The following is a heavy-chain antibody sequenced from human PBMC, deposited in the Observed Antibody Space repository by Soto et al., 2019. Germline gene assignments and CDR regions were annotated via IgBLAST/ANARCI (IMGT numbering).Heavy chain of an antibody. CDR1: GYTFTSCY. CDR2: INPSGGST. J-gene: IGHJ3*02. D-gene: IGHD3-10*01. V-gene: IGHV1-46*01. CDR3: EEGNGWGSLAFDI. Sequence: ASVKVSCKASGYTFTSCYMHWVRQAPGQGLEWMGIINPSGGSTSYAQKFQGRVTMTRDTSTSTVYMELRSLRSEDTAVYYREEGNGWGSLAFDIWGQGTAVTGSS.